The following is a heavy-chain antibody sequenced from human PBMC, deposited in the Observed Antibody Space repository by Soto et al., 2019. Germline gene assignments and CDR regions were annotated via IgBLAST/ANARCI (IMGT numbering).Heavy chain of an antibody. Sequence: TGVSLRLSCSASGFTFSSYEMNWVRQAPGKGLEWVSYISSSGSTIYYADSVKGRFTISRDNAKNSLYLQMNRLRAEDTAVYYCARDPDYYYDSSGYGYWGQVTPVTVSP. J-gene: IGHJ4*02. CDR1: GFTFSSYE. V-gene: IGHV3-48*03. D-gene: IGHD3-22*01. CDR2: ISSSGSTI. CDR3: ARDPDYYYDSSGYGY.